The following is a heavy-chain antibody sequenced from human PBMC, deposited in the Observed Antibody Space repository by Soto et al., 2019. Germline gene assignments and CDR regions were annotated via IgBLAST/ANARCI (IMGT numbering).Heavy chain of an antibody. CDR3: VQSRCGGDCLEIYSSHAYNGLDV. V-gene: IGHV2-5*02. CDR2: LYWDDGK. J-gene: IGHJ6*02. D-gene: IGHD2-21*02. Sequence: QVTLKESGPTLVKPTQTLTLTCTVSGLSLRTTGVGVGWVRQPPGKALEWLALLYWDDGKRYSPALRSRLTIANDIPEKQVVLTMTNMDTVDTATYYCVQSRCGGDCLEIYSSHAYNGLDVWGQGTTVTVSS. CDR1: GLSLRTTGVG.